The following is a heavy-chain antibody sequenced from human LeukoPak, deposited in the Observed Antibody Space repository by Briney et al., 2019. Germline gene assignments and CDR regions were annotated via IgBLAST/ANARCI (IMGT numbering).Heavy chain of an antibody. CDR3: AGATYYYDSSAYFSSDY. V-gene: IGHV3-30-3*01. D-gene: IGHD3-22*01. Sequence: GRSLRLSCAASGFTFSSYAMHWVRQAPGKGLEWVAVISYDGSNKYYADSVKGRFTISRDNSKNTLYLQMNSLRAEDTAVYYRAGATYYYDSSAYFSSDYWGQGTLVTVSS. CDR1: GFTFSSYA. J-gene: IGHJ4*02. CDR2: ISYDGSNK.